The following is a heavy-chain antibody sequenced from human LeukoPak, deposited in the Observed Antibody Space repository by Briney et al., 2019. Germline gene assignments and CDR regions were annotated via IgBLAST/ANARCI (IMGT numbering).Heavy chain of an antibody. J-gene: IGHJ3*02. CDR3: AREAAGAPAAIAAFDI. CDR1: GFTFSSYA. V-gene: IGHV3-30*01. CDR2: ISYDGSNK. D-gene: IGHD2-2*01. Sequence: GRSLRLSCAASGFTFSSYAMHWVRQAPGKGLEWVAVISYDGSNKYYADSVKGRFTISRDNSKNTLYLQMNSLRAEDTAVYYCAREAAGAPAAIAAFDIWGQGTMVTVSS.